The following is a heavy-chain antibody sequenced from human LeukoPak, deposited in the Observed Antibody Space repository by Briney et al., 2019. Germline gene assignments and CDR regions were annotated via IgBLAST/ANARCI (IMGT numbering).Heavy chain of an antibody. J-gene: IGHJ4*02. CDR3: ARDQTGDFDY. Sequence: KPSETLSLTCTVSGGTISSYYWSWIRQPPGKGLGWIGYIYYSGSTNYNPSLKSRVTISVDTSKNQFSLKLSSVTAADTAVYYCARDQTGDFDYWGQGTLVTVSS. CDR2: IYYSGST. CDR1: GGTISSYY. V-gene: IGHV4-59*01. D-gene: IGHD7-27*01.